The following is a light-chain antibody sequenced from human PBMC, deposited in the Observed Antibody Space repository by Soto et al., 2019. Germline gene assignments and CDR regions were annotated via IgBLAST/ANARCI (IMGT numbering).Light chain of an antibody. CDR3: SSYTTSSTLV. Sequence: QSALTHPPSVSGSPGQSVTISCTGTSSDVGYYNRVSWYQQPPGTAPKLMVFEVSNRPSGVPDRFSGSKSGNTASLTISGLQAEDEADYYCSSYTTSSTLVFGGGTKLTVL. V-gene: IGLV2-18*02. CDR2: EVS. J-gene: IGLJ2*01. CDR1: SSDVGYYNR.